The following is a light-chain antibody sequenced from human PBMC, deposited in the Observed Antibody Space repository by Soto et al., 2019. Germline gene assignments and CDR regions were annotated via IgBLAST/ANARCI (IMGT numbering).Light chain of an antibody. J-gene: IGLJ1*01. V-gene: IGLV2-8*01. CDR2: EVS. CDR3: YSYVSSKTYL. Sequence: QSALTQPPSASGSPGQSVTISCTGTSSDVGGYDYVSWYQQHPGKAPKLMIYEVSKRPSGVPDRFSGSKSGNTASLTVSGLQAEDEADYYCYSYVSSKTYLFGTGTKLTVL. CDR1: SSDVGGYDY.